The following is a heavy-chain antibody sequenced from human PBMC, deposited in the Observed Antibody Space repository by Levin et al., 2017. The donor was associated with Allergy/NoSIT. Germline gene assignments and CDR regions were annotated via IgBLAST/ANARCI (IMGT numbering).Heavy chain of an antibody. Sequence: GGSLRLSCVGSGFTFSSYGLHWIRQAPGKGLEWVAFLWYDGSNEHYADSVKGRFTISRDASKTTLYLHMDSLQADDTAVYYCARDGPDANWGQGTLVTVSA. CDR3: ARDGPDAN. D-gene: IGHD1-14*01. CDR2: LWYDGSNE. CDR1: GFTFSSYG. V-gene: IGHV3-33*01. J-gene: IGHJ1*01.